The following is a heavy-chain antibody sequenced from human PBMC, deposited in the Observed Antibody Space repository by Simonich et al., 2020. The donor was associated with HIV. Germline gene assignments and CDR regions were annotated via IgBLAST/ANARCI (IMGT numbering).Heavy chain of an antibody. CDR2: INHIEST. D-gene: IGHD5-12*01. J-gene: IGHJ4*02. Sequence: QVRLQQWGAGLLKPSETLSLTCAVYGGSFSGYYWSWIRQPPGKGLEWIGEINHIESTYYNPSLKSRVTISVDTSKNQFSLKLSSVTAADTALYYCARRTGYDLDYWGQGTLVTVSS. CDR3: ARRTGYDLDY. CDR1: GGSFSGYY. V-gene: IGHV4-34*01.